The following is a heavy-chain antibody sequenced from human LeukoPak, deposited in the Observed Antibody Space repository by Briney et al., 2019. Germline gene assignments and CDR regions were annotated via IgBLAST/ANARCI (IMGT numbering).Heavy chain of an antibody. CDR1: GFTLGTYY. D-gene: IGHD1-1*01. J-gene: IGHJ2*01. V-gene: IGHV3-53*01. Sequence: PGGSLRLSCAASGFTLGTYYMNWVRQAPGKGLEWVSIIYSGGTTYYADSVKGRFTISRDTSKNTLSLQMNSLRVEDTAVYFCARLGYHFHWNLDLWGRGTLVTVSS. CDR2: IYSGGTT. CDR3: ARLGYHFHWNLDL.